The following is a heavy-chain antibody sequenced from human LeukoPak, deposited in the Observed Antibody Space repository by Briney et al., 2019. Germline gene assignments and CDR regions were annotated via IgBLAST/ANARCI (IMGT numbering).Heavy chain of an antibody. CDR3: AREWGLESSGYYYAC. CDR1: GGIFSRFT. CDR2: ITPIFGTA. V-gene: IGHV1-69*13. D-gene: IGHD3-22*01. J-gene: IGHJ4*02. Sequence: SVKVSCKASGGIFSRFTISWVRQAPGQGFEWMGGITPIFGTANFAQKFQGRVSITADESTSTAFMELSSLRSEDTAVYYCAREWGLESSGYYYACWGQGTLVTVSS.